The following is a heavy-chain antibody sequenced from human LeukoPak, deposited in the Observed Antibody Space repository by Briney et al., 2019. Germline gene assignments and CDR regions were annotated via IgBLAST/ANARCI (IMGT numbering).Heavy chain of an antibody. D-gene: IGHD3-22*01. J-gene: IGHJ6*02. Sequence: GSLRLSCAASGFTFSSYAMSWVRQAPGKGLEWIGEINHSGSTNYNPSLKSRVTISVDTSKNQFSLKLSSVTAADTAVYYCARGVSPPFNYYYYGMDVWGQGTTVTVSS. CDR2: INHSGST. CDR3: ARGVSPPFNYYYYGMDV. CDR1: GFTFSSYA. V-gene: IGHV4-34*01.